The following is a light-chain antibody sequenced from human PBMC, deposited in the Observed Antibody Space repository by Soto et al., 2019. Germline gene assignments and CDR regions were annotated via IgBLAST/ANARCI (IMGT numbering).Light chain of an antibody. J-gene: IGKJ2*01. CDR1: HVVSNY. CDR2: AAS. V-gene: IGKV1-8*01. Sequence: AVQMTQSPSSLSASIGDTVTITCWASHVVSNYLAWYQQKPGNPPKALIYAASFLQSGVPSRFSGSGSGTDFSLTISFLQSEDFATYYCQHYYSYPYTFGQGTTLE. CDR3: QHYYSYPYT.